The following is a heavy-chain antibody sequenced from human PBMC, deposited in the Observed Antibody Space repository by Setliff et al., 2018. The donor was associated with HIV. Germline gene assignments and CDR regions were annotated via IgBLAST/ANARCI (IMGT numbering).Heavy chain of an antibody. J-gene: IGHJ4*02. Sequence: ASVKVSCKTSGFTFTAYYTHWVRQAPGQGLEWMGWINPNSGGTKFAQKFQGRVTMTRDTSISTAYMELSRLKFDDTAVYYCARAIGGKGWYYFAYWGQGTLVTVSS. D-gene: IGHD2-15*01. CDR1: GFTFTAYY. V-gene: IGHV1-2*02. CDR3: ARAIGGKGWYYFAY. CDR2: INPNSGGT.